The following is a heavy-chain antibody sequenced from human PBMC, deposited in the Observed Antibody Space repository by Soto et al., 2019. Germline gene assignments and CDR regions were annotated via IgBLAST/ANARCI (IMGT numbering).Heavy chain of an antibody. Sequence: PSETLSLTCTVSGGPISSYYWSWIRQPPGKGLEWIAYMYYSGSTNYNPSLKSRVTISVDMSKNQFSLKLNSVTAADTAVYYCARHFTGYCSGGSCPYYFDSWGHGTLVTVSS. J-gene: IGHJ4*01. V-gene: IGHV4-59*08. CDR2: MYYSGST. CDR3: ARHFTGYCSGGSCPYYFDS. D-gene: IGHD2-15*01. CDR1: GGPISSYY.